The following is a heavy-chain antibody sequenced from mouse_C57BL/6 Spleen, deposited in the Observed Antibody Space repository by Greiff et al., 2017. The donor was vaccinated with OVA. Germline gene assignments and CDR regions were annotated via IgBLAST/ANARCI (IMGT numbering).Heavy chain of an antibody. V-gene: IGHV1-80*01. CDR1: GYAFSSYW. CDR2: IYPGDGDS. CDR3: ARLTTVVDY. Sequence: VQLQQSGAELVKPGASVKISCKASGYAFSSYWMNWVQQRPGKGLEWIGQIYPGDGDSNYNGKFKGQATLTADKYSSTAYMQLSSLTSEDAAVYFCARLTTVVDYWGQGTTLTVSS. J-gene: IGHJ2*01. D-gene: IGHD1-1*01.